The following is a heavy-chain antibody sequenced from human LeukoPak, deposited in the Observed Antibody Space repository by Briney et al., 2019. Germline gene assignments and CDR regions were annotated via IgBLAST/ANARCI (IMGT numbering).Heavy chain of an antibody. J-gene: IGHJ3*02. Sequence: SETLSLTCAVSGYSISMGYYWGWILQPPGKGLEWIGSIYHSGSTYYNPSLKSRVTISVDTSKNQFSLKLSSVTAADTAVYYCARPIDYGDAFDIWGQGTMVTVSS. V-gene: IGHV4-38-2*01. CDR1: GYSISMGYY. CDR3: ARPIDYGDAFDI. CDR2: IYHSGST. D-gene: IGHD4-17*01.